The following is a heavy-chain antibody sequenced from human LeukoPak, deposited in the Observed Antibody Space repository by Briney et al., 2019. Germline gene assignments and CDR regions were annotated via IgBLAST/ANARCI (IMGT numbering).Heavy chain of an antibody. CDR1: GYTFTSYY. J-gene: IGHJ5*02. D-gene: IGHD6-13*01. Sequence: ASVKVSCKASGYTFTSYYMHWVRQAPGQGLEWMGIINPSGGSTSYAQKFQGRVTMTRDTSTSTVYMELSSLGSEDTAVYYCARGSKGIAAAPEFDPWGQGTLVTVSS. CDR2: INPSGGST. CDR3: ARGSKGIAAAPEFDP. V-gene: IGHV1-46*01.